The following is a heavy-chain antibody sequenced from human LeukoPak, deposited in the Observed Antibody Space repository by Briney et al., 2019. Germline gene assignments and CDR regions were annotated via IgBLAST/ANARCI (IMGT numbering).Heavy chain of an antibody. CDR2: IYPGHSDT. J-gene: IGHJ6*02. CDR3: ARGSGYSSSWPHSYGMDV. CDR1: GCSFTSYW. D-gene: IGHD6-13*01. V-gene: IGHV5-51*01. Sequence: GESLKISCKGSGCSFTSYWIGWVRQMPGKGLEWMGIIYPGHSDTRYSPSFQGQVTISADKSISTAYLQWSSLKASDTAMYYCARGSGYSSSWPHSYGMDVWGQGTTVTVSS.